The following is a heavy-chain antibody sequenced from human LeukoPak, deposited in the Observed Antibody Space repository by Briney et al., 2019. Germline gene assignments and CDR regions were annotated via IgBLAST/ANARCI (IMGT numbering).Heavy chain of an antibody. Sequence: GGSLRLSCAGSGFTFSSFAMSWVRQAPGKGLEWVSGISNSGGSTYCADSVKGRFTISRDNSKNTLYLQMNSLRDEDTAVYYCAKVAHDSGSYYPDYWGQGTLVTVSS. CDR3: AKVAHDSGSYYPDY. V-gene: IGHV3-23*01. J-gene: IGHJ4*02. D-gene: IGHD3-10*01. CDR2: ISNSGGST. CDR1: GFTFSSFA.